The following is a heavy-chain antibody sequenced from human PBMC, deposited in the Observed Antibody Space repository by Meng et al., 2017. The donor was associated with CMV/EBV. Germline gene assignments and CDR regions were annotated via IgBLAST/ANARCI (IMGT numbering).Heavy chain of an antibody. D-gene: IGHD6-13*01. CDR2: IYSGGST. J-gene: IGHJ6*02. V-gene: IGHV3-53*01. CDR1: GFTVSSNY. CDR3: ARDGHRGSSWYSDYHYYGMDV. Sequence: GGSRLSCAASGFTVSSNYMSWVRQAPGKGLEWVSVIYSGGSTYYADSVKGRFTISRDNSKNTLYLQMNSLRAEDTAVYYCARDGHRGSSWYSDYHYYGMDVWGQGTTVTVSS.